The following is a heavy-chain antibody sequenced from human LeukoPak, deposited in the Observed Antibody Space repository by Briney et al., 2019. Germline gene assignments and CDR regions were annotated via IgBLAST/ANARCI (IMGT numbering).Heavy chain of an antibody. CDR3: ARRRGIAARPGGIGAFDI. CDR2: IYPGDSDT. V-gene: IGHV5-51*01. D-gene: IGHD6-6*01. J-gene: IGHJ3*02. Sequence: GESLKISCNGSGYSFTSYWIGWVRQMPGKGLEWMGIIYPGDSDTRNSPSFQGQVTISADKSISTAYLQWSSLKASDTAMYYCARRRGIAARPGGIGAFDIWGQGTMVTVSS. CDR1: GYSFTSYW.